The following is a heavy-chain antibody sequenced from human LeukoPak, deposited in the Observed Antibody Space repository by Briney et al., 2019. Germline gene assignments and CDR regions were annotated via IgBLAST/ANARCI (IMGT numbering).Heavy chain of an antibody. Sequence: GGSLRLSCAASGFTFSSYSMNWVRQAPGKGLEWVSYISSSSSTIYYADSVKGRFTISRDNSKNTLYLQMNSLRAEDKAVYYCAKDGGGYYPSYYYYMDVWGKGTTVTISS. J-gene: IGHJ6*03. CDR1: GFTFSSYS. CDR2: ISSSSSTI. V-gene: IGHV3-48*01. D-gene: IGHD3-22*01. CDR3: AKDGGGYYPSYYYYMDV.